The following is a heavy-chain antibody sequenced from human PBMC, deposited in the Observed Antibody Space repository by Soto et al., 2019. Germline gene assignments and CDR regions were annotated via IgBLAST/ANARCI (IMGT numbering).Heavy chain of an antibody. Sequence: GGSRTLACAAAEFTISSCSMNWVRKAPGKGLEWVSAISGSGGSTYYADSVKGRFTISRDNSKNTLYLQMNSLRAEDTAVYYCAKGDQQLATGFDYWGQGTLVTVSS. CDR1: EFTISSCS. CDR2: ISGSGGST. D-gene: IGHD6-13*01. J-gene: IGHJ4*02. V-gene: IGHV3-23*01. CDR3: AKGDQQLATGFDY.